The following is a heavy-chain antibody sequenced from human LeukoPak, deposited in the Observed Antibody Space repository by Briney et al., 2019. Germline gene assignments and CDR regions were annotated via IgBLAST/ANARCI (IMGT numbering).Heavy chain of an antibody. Sequence: GGSLRLSCAASGFTFSNYNMNWVRQAPGKGLECIAYISSSSSTIYYADPVKGRFTISRDNAKNSLFLHMYSLRAEDTALYYCARENFADLFDFWGQGALVTVSS. CDR3: ARENFADLFDF. D-gene: IGHD1-7*01. J-gene: IGHJ4*02. CDR1: GFTFSNYN. V-gene: IGHV3-48*01. CDR2: ISSSSSTI.